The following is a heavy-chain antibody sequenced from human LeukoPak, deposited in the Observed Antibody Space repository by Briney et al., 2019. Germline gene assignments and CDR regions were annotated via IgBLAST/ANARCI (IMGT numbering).Heavy chain of an antibody. CDR2: IYYSGST. D-gene: IGHD6-19*01. J-gene: IGHJ6*03. CDR3: AREARSGWSDYYYYMDV. CDR1: GGSISSYY. V-gene: IGHV4-59*01. Sequence: PSETLSLTCTVSGGSISSYYWSWIRQPPGKGLEWIGYIYYSGSTNYNPSLKSRVTISVDTYKNQFSLKLSSVTAADTAVYYCAREARSGWSDYYYYMDVWGKGTTVTVSS.